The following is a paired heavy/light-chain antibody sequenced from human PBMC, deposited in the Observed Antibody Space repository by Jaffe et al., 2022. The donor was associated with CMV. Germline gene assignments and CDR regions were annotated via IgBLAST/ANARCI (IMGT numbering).Light chain of an antibody. CDR3: QSYDSSLSGWGV. Sequence: QSVLTQPPSVSGAPGQRVTISCTGSSSNIGAGYDVHWYQQLPGTAPKLLIYGNSNRPSGVPDRFSGSKSGTSASLAITGLQAEDEADYYCQSYDSSLSGWGVFGGGTKLTVL. J-gene: IGLJ2*01. V-gene: IGLV1-40*01. CDR2: GNS. CDR1: SSNIGAGYD.
Heavy chain of an antibody. CDR3: AREDKGIYDFWSGYYSTTYGMDV. V-gene: IGHV1-18*01. J-gene: IGHJ6*02. CDR2: ISAYNGNT. CDR1: GYTFTSYG. Sequence: QVQLVQSGAEVKKPGASVKVSCKASGYTFTSYGISWVRQAPGQGLEWMGWISAYNGNTNYAQKLQGRVTMTTDTSTSTAYMELRSLRSDDTAVYYCAREDKGIYDFWSGYYSTTYGMDVWGQGTTVTVSS. D-gene: IGHD3-3*01.